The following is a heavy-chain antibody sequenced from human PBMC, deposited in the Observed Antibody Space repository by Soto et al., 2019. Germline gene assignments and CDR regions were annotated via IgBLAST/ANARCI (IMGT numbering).Heavy chain of an antibody. J-gene: IGHJ3*02. CDR1: GGTFSSYA. Sequence: SVKVSCKASGGTFSSYAISWVRQAPGQGLKWMGGIIPIFGTANYAQKFQGRVTITADESTSTAYMELSSLRSEDTAVYYCAKATATGGGAFDICGQGTMVTVSS. CDR3: AKATATGGGAFDI. D-gene: IGHD2-8*02. V-gene: IGHV1-69*13. CDR2: IIPIFGTA.